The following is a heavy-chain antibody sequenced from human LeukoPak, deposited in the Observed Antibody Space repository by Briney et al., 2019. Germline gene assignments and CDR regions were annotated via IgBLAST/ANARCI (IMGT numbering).Heavy chain of an antibody. CDR1: GFTFDDYA. CDR3: AKGGGDYGDYAWSYYYMDV. D-gene: IGHD4-17*01. J-gene: IGHJ6*03. V-gene: IGHV3-43D*03. CDR2: ISWDGGST. Sequence: GGSLRLSWAASGFTFDDYAVHWVRQAPGQGLEWVSLISWDGGSTYYADSVKGRFTISRDNSKNSLYLQMNSLRAEDTALYHCAKGGGDYGDYAWSYYYMDVWGKGTTVTVSS.